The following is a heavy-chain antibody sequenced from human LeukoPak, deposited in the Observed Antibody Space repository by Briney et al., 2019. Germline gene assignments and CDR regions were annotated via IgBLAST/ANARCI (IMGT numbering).Heavy chain of an antibody. Sequence: VASVKVSCKASGYTFTSYDINRVRQATGQGLEWMGWMNPNSGNTGYAQNFQGRVTMTRNTSISTAYMELSSLRSEDTAVYYCARGLGENYYYYGMDVWGQGTTVTVSS. D-gene: IGHD3-10*01. CDR2: MNPNSGNT. J-gene: IGHJ6*02. CDR1: GYTFTSYD. V-gene: IGHV1-8*01. CDR3: ARGLGENYYYYGMDV.